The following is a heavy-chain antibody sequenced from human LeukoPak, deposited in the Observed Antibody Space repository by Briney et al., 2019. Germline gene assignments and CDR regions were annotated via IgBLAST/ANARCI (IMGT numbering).Heavy chain of an antibody. CDR1: GFTFSDYY. CDR2: MSSSGSTI. J-gene: IGHJ4*02. CDR3: AKDLFRWAFDY. D-gene: IGHD5-24*01. V-gene: IGHV3-11*01. Sequence: PGGSLRLSCAASGFTFSDYYMSWIRQAPGKGLEWVSYMSSSGSTIYYADSVKGRFTISRDNAKNSLYLQMNSLRAEDTAVYFCAKDLFRWAFDYWGQGTLVTVSS.